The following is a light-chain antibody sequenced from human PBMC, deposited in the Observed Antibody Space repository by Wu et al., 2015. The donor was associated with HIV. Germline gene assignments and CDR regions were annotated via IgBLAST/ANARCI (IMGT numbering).Light chain of an antibody. Sequence: DIVMTQSPATLSVSPGDRATLSCRASRSVSSDLAWYQQQPGQAPRLLIYDASTRASDIPARFSGSGSGTEFTLTLTRLEPEDFAVYYCQQYDVSITFGQGTRLDIK. CDR1: RSVSSD. J-gene: IGKJ5*01. CDR3: QQYDVSIT. CDR2: DAS. V-gene: IGKV3-15*01.